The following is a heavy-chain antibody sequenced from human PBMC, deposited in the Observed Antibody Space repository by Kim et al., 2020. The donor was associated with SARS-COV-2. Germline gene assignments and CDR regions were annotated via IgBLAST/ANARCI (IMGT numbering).Heavy chain of an antibody. CDR1: GGSFSGFY. Sequence: SETLSLTCVVYGGSFSGFYWTWIRQPPGKGLEWIGEVSHTGVTSFNPSVRSRVALSLDMSKRQVSLRLSSVTAADAAVYYCARVDYSPYSFHREDSWGPGTLVSVSS. CDR2: VSHTGVT. J-gene: IGHJ4*02. D-gene: IGHD2-21*01. V-gene: IGHV4-34*01. CDR3: ARVDYSPYSFHREDS.